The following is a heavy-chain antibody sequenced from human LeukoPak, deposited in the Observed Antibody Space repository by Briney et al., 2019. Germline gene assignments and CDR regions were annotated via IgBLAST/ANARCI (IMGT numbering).Heavy chain of an antibody. Sequence: GGSLRLSCAASGFALSSYAMSWVRQAPGKGLEWVGRIKSKTDGGTTDYAAPVKGRFTISRDDSKNTLYLQMNSLKTEDTAVYYCTTPLVVVAANYYYYMDVWGKGTTVTVSS. J-gene: IGHJ6*03. V-gene: IGHV3-15*01. D-gene: IGHD2-15*01. CDR1: GFALSSYA. CDR3: TTPLVVVAANYYYYMDV. CDR2: IKSKTDGGTT.